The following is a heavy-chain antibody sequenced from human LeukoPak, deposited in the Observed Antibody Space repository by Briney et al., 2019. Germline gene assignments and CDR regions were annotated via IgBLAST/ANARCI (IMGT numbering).Heavy chain of an antibody. CDR3: ARDSGSGWSGGYYFDY. J-gene: IGHJ4*02. D-gene: IGHD6-19*01. V-gene: IGHV1-2*02. Sequence: ASVKVSCKASGYTFTAYYMHWVRQAPGQGLEWMGWINPNSGGTNYAQKFQGRVTMTRDTSISTAYMELSSLRFDDTAVYYCARDSGSGWSGGYYFDYWGQGTLVTVSS. CDR1: GYTFTAYY. CDR2: INPNSGGT.